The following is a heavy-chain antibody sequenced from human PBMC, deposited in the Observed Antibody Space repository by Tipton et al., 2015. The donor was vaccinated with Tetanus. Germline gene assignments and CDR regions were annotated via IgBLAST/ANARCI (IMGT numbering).Heavy chain of an antibody. V-gene: IGHV4-61*08. J-gene: IGHJ6*01. CDR1: GGSFRGGDYQ. CDR3: ARDRITGPTGRYYAMDV. Sequence: TLSLTCTVSGGSFRGGDYQWNWIRQPPGKGLEWLAYISNSGRTNSNYSLKSRIAISRDTSKNQFSLRLTSATAADTAVYYCARDRITGPTGRYYAMDVWGQGTTVTVSS. D-gene: IGHD1-7*01. CDR2: ISNSGRT.